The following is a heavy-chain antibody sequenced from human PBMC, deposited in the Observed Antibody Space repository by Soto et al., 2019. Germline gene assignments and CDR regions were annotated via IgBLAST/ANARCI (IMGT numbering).Heavy chain of an antibody. D-gene: IGHD3-3*01. V-gene: IGHV1-3*04. J-gene: IGHJ4*02. CDR3: ATIFPYGPHY. CDR2: INTANGNT. CDR1: GYTFTSYA. Sequence: ASVKVSCKASGYTFTSYAVHWVRQAPGQRLEWMGWINTANGNTKYSQKFQGRVTITRDTSASTAYMELSSLRFEDTAVFYCATIFPYGPHYWGQGALVTVSS.